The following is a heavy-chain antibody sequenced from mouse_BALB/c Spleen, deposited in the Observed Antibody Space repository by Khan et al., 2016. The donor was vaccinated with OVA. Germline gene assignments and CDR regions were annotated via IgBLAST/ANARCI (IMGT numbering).Heavy chain of an antibody. CDR2: IRNKANGYTT. Sequence: EVELVESGGGLVQPGVSLRLSCATSGFTFTDYYMSWVRQPPGKALEWLGFIRNKANGYTTEYSASVQGRFTISRDHSQSILYLQMNTLRTEDSATCYCASDNPTPMDYWGQGTSVTVSS. J-gene: IGHJ4*01. CDR3: ASDNPTPMDY. D-gene: IGHD2-10*01. V-gene: IGHV7-3*02. CDR1: GFTFTDYY.